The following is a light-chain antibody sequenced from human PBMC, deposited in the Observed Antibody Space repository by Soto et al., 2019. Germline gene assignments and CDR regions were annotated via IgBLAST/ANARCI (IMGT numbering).Light chain of an antibody. J-gene: IGKJ4*01. CDR3: QQSYSTLT. CDR1: QSVSSSY. V-gene: IGKV3-20*01. CDR2: GAS. Sequence: IVLTQSPGTLSFSPGERATLSCRASQSVSSSYLAWYQQKPGQAPRLLIYGASTRATDVPDRFSGSGSGADFTLTIISLQPEDFATYCWQQSYSTLTFGGGTKVDIK.